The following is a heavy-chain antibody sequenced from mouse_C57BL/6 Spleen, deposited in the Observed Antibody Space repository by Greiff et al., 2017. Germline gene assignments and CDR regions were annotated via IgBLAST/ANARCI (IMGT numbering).Heavy chain of an antibody. CDR3: ARRDSSGYDAMDY. V-gene: IGHV1-54*01. D-gene: IGHD3-2*02. CDR2: INPGSGGT. Sequence: QVQLKESGAELVRPGTSVKVSCKASGYAFTNYLIEWVKQRPGQGLEWIGVINPGSGGTNYNEKFKGKATLTADKSSSTAYMQLSSLTSEDSAVYFCARRDSSGYDAMDYWGQGTSVTVSS. J-gene: IGHJ4*01. CDR1: GYAFTNYL.